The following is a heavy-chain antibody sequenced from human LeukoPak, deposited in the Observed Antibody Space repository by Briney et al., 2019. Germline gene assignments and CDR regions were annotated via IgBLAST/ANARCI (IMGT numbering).Heavy chain of an antibody. CDR1: GYTFSNYG. Sequence: GASVKVSCTASGYTFSNYGVTWVRQAPGQGHEWMGWISVYTGYTNYAQNFQGRVTTTTDTSTNTAYMELRSLTSDDTAVYFCARDGGYFDWPRPRPGKYYFDYWGQGTLVTVTS. CDR3: ARDGGYFDWPRPRPGKYYFDY. CDR2: ISVYTGYT. J-gene: IGHJ4*02. D-gene: IGHD3-9*01. V-gene: IGHV1-18*01.